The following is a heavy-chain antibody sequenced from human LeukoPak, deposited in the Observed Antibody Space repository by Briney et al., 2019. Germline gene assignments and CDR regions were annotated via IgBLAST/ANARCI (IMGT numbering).Heavy chain of an antibody. CDR1: GFTFSSYD. CDR2: IGTAGDT. V-gene: IGHV3-13*01. CDR3: ARGLSFYGSGSYNYFDY. Sequence: GGSLRLSCAASGFTFSSYDMHWVRQATGKGLEWVSAIGTAGDTYYPGSVKGRFTISRENAKNSLYLQMNSLRAGDTAVYYCARGLSFYGSGSYNYFDYWGQGTLVTVSS. D-gene: IGHD3-10*01. J-gene: IGHJ4*02.